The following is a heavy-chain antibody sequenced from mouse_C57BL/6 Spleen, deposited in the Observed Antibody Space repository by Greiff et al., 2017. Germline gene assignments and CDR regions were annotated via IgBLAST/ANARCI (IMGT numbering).Heavy chain of an antibody. J-gene: IGHJ2*01. V-gene: IGHV1-85*01. CDR1: GYTFTSYD. CDR2: IYPRDGST. D-gene: IGHD2-4*01. CDR3: ARIHDYDENYFDY. Sequence: VQLQESGPELVKPGASVKLSCKASGYTFTSYDINWVKQRPGQGLEWIGWIYPRDGSTKYNEKFKGKATLTVDTSSSTAYMELHSLTSEDSAVYFCARIHDYDENYFDYWGQGTTLTVSS.